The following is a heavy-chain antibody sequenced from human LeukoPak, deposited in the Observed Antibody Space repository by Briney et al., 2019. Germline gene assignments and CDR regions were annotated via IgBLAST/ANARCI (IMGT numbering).Heavy chain of an antibody. CDR2: IIPIFGTA. CDR1: GGTFSSYA. CDR3: ARDQGDRSGYYDYYYYGMDV. D-gene: IGHD3-22*01. Sequence: GASVTVSCKASGGTFSSYAISWVRQAPGQGLEWMGGIIPIFGTANYAQKFQGRVTITADESTSTAYMELSSLRSEDTAVYYCARDQGDRSGYYDYYYYGMDVWGQGTTVTVSS. V-gene: IGHV1-69*13. J-gene: IGHJ6*02.